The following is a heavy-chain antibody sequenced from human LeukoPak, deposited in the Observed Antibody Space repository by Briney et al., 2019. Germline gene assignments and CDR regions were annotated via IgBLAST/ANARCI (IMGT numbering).Heavy chain of an antibody. D-gene: IGHD3-16*01. V-gene: IGHV3-23*01. CDR3: ARNQQLGGHSYYYYGMDV. CDR1: GFTSIAYA. J-gene: IGHJ6*02. Sequence: GGSLRLSCVGSGFTSIAYALTWARQVPGKGLEWVSGISGGGVTTYYADSVKGRFTISRDNSKNTLYLQMNSLRADDTAIYYCARNQQLGGHSYYYYGMDVWGQGTTVTVSS. CDR2: ISGGGVTT.